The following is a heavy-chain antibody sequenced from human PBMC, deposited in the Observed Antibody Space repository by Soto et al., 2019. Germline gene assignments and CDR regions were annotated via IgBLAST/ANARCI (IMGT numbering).Heavy chain of an antibody. D-gene: IGHD3-16*01. CDR2: ISGSGGST. Sequence: PGGSLRLSCAASGFTFSSYAMSWVRQAPGKGLEWVSAISGSGGSTHYADSVKGRFTISRDNSKNTLYLQMNSLRAEDTAVYYCARDGDVNTGFGKDYWGQGTLVTVSS. J-gene: IGHJ4*02. CDR1: GFTFSSYA. V-gene: IGHV3-23*01. CDR3: ARDGDVNTGFGKDY.